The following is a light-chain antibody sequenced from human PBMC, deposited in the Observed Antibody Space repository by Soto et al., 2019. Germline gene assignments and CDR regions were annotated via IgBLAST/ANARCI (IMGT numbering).Light chain of an antibody. V-gene: IGKV3-15*01. J-gene: IGKJ2*01. CDR2: GAS. Sequence: EIVMTQSPATLSVSPGERATLSCRASQSVSSNLAWYQQKPGQAPRLLIYGASTRATGIPARFSGSGSGTDFLLIISSLPADDVAVYCCQYNNNWPPGTFGQGTKLEIK. CDR1: QSVSSN. CDR3: QYNNNWPPGT.